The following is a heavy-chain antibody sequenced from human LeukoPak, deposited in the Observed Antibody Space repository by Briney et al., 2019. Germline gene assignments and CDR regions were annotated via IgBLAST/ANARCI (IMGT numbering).Heavy chain of an antibody. Sequence: GGSLRLSCAASGFTFSSYWMSWVRQAPGKGLEWVANIKQDGSEKYYVDSVKGRFTISRDNAKNSLYLQMNGLRAEDTAVYYCARIAVAGLDAFDIWGQGTMVTVSS. J-gene: IGHJ3*02. CDR2: IKQDGSEK. CDR3: ARIAVAGLDAFDI. D-gene: IGHD6-19*01. CDR1: GFTFSSYW. V-gene: IGHV3-7*01.